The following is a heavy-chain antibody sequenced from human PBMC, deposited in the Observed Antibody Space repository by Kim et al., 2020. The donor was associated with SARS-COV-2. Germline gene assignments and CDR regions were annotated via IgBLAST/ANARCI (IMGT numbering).Heavy chain of an antibody. CDR2: IYPSGST. D-gene: IGHD2-2*01. Sequence: SETLSLTCTVSGGSINSVSYYWSWIRQPAGKGLEWIGHIYPSGSTNCSPSLKSRVTISLDTSKNQFSLKLSSVTAPDTAIYYCARSTGYSDDYWGQGTLATVSS. CDR3: ARSTGYSDDY. V-gene: IGHV4-61*09. CDR1: GGSINSVSYY. J-gene: IGHJ4*02.